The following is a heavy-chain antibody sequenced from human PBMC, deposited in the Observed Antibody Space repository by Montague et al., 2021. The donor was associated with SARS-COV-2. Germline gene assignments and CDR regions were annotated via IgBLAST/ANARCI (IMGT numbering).Heavy chain of an antibody. CDR1: GGSISSGGYY. J-gene: IGHJ3*02. V-gene: IGHV4-31*03. CDR2: IYYSGST. D-gene: IGHD3-22*01. CDR3: ARVQGITMIVVVIGAFDI. Sequence: LSLTCTVSGGSISSGGYYWSWIRQHPGKGLEWIGYIYYSGSTYYNPSLKSRVTISVDTSKNQFSLKLSSVTAADTAVYYCARVQGITMIVVVIGAFDIWGQGTMVTVSS.